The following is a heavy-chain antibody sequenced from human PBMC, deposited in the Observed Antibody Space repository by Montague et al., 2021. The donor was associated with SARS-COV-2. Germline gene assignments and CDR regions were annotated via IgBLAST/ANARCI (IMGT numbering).Heavy chain of an antibody. V-gene: IGHV4-34*01. Sequence: SETLSLTCAVYGGSFSGYYWSWIRQPPGKGLEWIGEINHSGSTNXXPSLKSRVTISVDTSKNQFSLKLSSVTAADTAVYYRARGPGVVIILAIYYYHGMDVWGQGTTVTVSS. D-gene: IGHD3-3*01. CDR1: GGSFSGYY. CDR3: ARGPGVVIILAIYYYHGMDV. J-gene: IGHJ6*02. CDR2: INHSGST.